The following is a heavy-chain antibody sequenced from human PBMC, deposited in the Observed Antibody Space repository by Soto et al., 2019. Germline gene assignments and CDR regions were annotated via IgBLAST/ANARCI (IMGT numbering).Heavy chain of an antibody. Sequence: SVKVSCKASGGTFSSYAISWVRQAPGQGLEWMGGIIPIFGTANYAQKFQGRVTITADESTSTAYMELSSLRSEDTAVYHCARGEYYDILTGQLSERGMDVWGQGTTVTVSS. V-gene: IGHV1-69*13. CDR1: GGTFSSYA. D-gene: IGHD3-9*01. CDR3: ARGEYYDILTGQLSERGMDV. J-gene: IGHJ6*02. CDR2: IIPIFGTA.